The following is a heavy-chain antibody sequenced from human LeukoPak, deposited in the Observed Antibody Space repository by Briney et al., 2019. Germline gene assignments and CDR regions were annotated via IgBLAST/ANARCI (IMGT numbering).Heavy chain of an antibody. D-gene: IGHD1-1*01. CDR2: INHSGST. Sequence: GSLRLSCAASRFTFSNYEMNWIRQPPGKGLEWIGEINHSGSTNYNPSLKSRVTISVDTSKNQFSLKLSSVTAADTAVYYCARERRDYYYGMDVWGKGTTVTVSS. V-gene: IGHV4-34*01. J-gene: IGHJ6*04. CDR1: RFTFSNYE. CDR3: ARERRDYYYGMDV.